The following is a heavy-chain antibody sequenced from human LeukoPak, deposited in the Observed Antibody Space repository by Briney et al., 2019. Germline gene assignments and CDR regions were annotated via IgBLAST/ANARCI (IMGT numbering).Heavy chain of an antibody. V-gene: IGHV4-31*03. D-gene: IGHD5-12*01. J-gene: IGHJ5*02. CDR2: IYYSGST. CDR1: GGSISSGGYY. Sequence: ASETLSLTCTVSGGSISSGGYYWSWIRQHPGKGLEWIGYIYYSGSTYYNPSLKSRVTISVDTSKNQFSLKLSSVTAADTAVYYCARQDIVVNWFDPWGQGTLDTVSS. CDR3: ARQDIVVNWFDP.